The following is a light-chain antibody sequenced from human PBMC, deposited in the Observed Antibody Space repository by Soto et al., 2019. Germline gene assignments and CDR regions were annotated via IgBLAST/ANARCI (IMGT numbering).Light chain of an antibody. Sequence: DIQMTQSPSTLSASVGDRVTITCRASQSISSWLAWYQQKPGKAPKLLIYDASSLESGVPSRFSGSGSGTKFTLTIISLQPDDFATYYCQQYNSYSLTFGGGTKVDIK. CDR1: QSISSW. V-gene: IGKV1-5*01. CDR2: DAS. CDR3: QQYNSYSLT. J-gene: IGKJ4*01.